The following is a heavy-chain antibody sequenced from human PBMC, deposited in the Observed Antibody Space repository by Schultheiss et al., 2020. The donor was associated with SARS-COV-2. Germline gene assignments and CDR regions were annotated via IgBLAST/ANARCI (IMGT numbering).Heavy chain of an antibody. Sequence: GGSLRLSCAASGFTFSSYGMHWVRQAPGKELEWVAVIWYDGSNKYYAGSVKGRFTISRDNSKNTLYLQMNSLRAEDTAVYYCARDGWIVATICTFDIWGQGTMVTVSS. CDR2: IWYDGSNK. CDR3: ARDGWIVATICTFDI. J-gene: IGHJ3*02. D-gene: IGHD5-12*01. V-gene: IGHV3-30*19. CDR1: GFTFSSYG.